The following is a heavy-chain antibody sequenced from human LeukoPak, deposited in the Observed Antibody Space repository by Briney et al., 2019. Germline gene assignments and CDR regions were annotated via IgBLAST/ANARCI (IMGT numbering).Heavy chain of an antibody. J-gene: IGHJ5*02. CDR3: ARTGGYCSSTSCYTYWFDP. CDR2: IIPIFGTA. Sequence: SVKVSCKASGGTFSSYAISWVRQAPGQGLEWMGGIIPIFGTANYAQKFQGRVTITTDESTSTAYKELSSLRSEDTAVYYCARTGGYCSSTSCYTYWFDPWGQGTLVTVSS. D-gene: IGHD2-2*02. V-gene: IGHV1-69*05. CDR1: GGTFSSYA.